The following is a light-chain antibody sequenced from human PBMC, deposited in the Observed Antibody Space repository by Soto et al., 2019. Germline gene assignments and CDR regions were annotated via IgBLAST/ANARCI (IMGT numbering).Light chain of an antibody. J-gene: IGKJ4*01. Sequence: LGEMATINCNSSHSLFKSSNNKNYLAWYQQKQGQPPKLLMYWASTRESGVPDRLSGRGYGTDLTLTISSLRDDDVEVYQCQQYLDPIHTFGGGTKVDIK. CDR2: WAS. CDR3: QQYLDPIHT. V-gene: IGKV4-1*01. CDR1: HSLFKSSNNKNY.